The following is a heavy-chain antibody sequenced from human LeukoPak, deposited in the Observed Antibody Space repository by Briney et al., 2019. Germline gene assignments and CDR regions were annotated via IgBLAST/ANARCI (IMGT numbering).Heavy chain of an antibody. CDR2: TRNKANNYTT. V-gene: IGHV3-72*01. Sequence: QPGGSLRLSCAAFGFTFSDHYMDWVRQAPGKGLEWVGRTRNKANNYTTEYAASVKGRFTISRDDSRNSLYLQMNSLKTEDTAVYYCARTPRVRGVFNPFDYWGQGTLVTVSS. CDR1: GFTFSDHY. CDR3: ARTPRVRGVFNPFDY. J-gene: IGHJ4*02. D-gene: IGHD3-10*01.